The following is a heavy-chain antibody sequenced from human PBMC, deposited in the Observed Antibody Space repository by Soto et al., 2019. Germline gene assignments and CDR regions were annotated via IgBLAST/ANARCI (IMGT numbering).Heavy chain of an antibody. CDR3: AGGGHCRRVDY. Sequence: PSETLSLTCTVSGDSIRSRYWSWIRQPPGKGLEWIGYVYNTGGTYNPSPMNRASMSLDTYKNLFTLRLRSVAAADTAVYFSAGGGHCRRVDYWGQGTLVTVSS. J-gene: IGHJ4*02. CDR1: GDSIRSRY. V-gene: IGHV4-59*11. D-gene: IGHD3-16*01. CDR2: VYNTGGT.